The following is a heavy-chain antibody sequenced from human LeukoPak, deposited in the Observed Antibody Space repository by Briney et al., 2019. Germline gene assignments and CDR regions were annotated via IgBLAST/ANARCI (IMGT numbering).Heavy chain of an antibody. J-gene: IGHJ6*03. CDR2: MSGGGNT. CDR3: AKGTYYDSSGYRYYFYYMDV. CDR1: GFTFSDYA. D-gene: IGHD3-22*01. Sequence: GGSLRLSCATSGFTFSDYATSWVRQTPGKGLEWVSSMSGGGNTYYADSVKGRFTITRDNSKSTLYLQMNSLRAEDTAVYYCAKGTYYDSSGYRYYFYYMDVWGKGTTVTVSS. V-gene: IGHV3-23*01.